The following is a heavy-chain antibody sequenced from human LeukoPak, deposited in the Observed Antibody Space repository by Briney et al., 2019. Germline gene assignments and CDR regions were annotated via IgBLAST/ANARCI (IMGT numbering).Heavy chain of an antibody. V-gene: IGHV3-66*02. Sequence: PGGSLRLSCAASGFTFSNYAMSWVRQAPGKGLEWVSVIYSGGSTYYADSVKGRFTISRDNSKNTLYLQMNGLRAEDTAVYYCAIYYDSSGYETMNAFDIWGQGTMVTVSS. J-gene: IGHJ3*02. CDR2: IYSGGST. D-gene: IGHD3-22*01. CDR1: GFTFSNYA. CDR3: AIYYDSSGYETMNAFDI.